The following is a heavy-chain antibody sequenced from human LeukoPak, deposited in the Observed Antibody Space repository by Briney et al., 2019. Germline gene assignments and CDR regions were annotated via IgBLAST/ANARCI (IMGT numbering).Heavy chain of an antibody. CDR3: ARDGGWVGYGDY. CDR1: GFTFSSYA. V-gene: IGHV3-23*01. D-gene: IGHD5-18*01. J-gene: IGHJ4*02. CDR2: ISGSGGST. Sequence: GGSLRLSCAASGFTFSSYAMSWVRQAPGKGLEWVSAISGSGGSTYYADSVKGRFTISRDNSKNTLYLQMNCLRAEDTAVYYCARDGGWVGYGDYWGQGTLVTVSS.